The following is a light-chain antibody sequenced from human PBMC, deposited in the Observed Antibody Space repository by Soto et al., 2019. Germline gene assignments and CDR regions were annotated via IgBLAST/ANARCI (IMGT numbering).Light chain of an antibody. CDR2: DAS. V-gene: IGKV1-5*01. Sequence: AYVGDRVTITFRSSQSISSWSAWFQQKPGKAPKLLIYDASSLDSGVPSRFSGSGSGTEFTLTISSLKHDDFATYYCQHYNSYWTFGQGTKVDIK. CDR3: QHYNSYWT. J-gene: IGKJ1*01. CDR1: QSISSW.